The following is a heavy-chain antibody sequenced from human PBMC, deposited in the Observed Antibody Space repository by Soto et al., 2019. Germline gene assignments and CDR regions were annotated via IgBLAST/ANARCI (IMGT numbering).Heavy chain of an antibody. CDR1: GFTFSSYG. V-gene: IGHV3-33*01. CDR3: AREVLVRAIKYHGMDV. J-gene: IGHJ6*02. CDR2: IWYDGSNK. Sequence: QVQLVESGGGVVQPGRSLSLSCAASGFTFSSYGIHWVRQAPGKGLEWVAVIWYDGSNKYYADSVKGRFTISRDNSKNTLYLQMNSLRAEDTAVYYCAREVLVRAIKYHGMDVWGQGTTVTVSS. D-gene: IGHD3-10*01.